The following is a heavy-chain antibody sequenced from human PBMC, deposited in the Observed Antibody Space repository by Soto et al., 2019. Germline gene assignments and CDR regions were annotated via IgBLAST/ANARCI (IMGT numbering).Heavy chain of an antibody. CDR2: LSDSGGST. Sequence: EVQLLASGGGLVQPGGSLRLSCAVSGFTFSRYDMNWVRQAQGKGLEWVSGLSDSGGSTYYADSVKGRFTIYRDNSKNTLYLQMNSLRAEDTAVYYWFNDRGSGYYRYFDYWGQGTLVTVSS. CDR1: GFTFSRYD. D-gene: IGHD3-22*01. V-gene: IGHV3-23*01. J-gene: IGHJ4*02. CDR3: FNDRGSGYYRYFDY.